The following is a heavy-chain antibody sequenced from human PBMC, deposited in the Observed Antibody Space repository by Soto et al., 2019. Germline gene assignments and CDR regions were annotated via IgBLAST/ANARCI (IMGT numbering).Heavy chain of an antibody. V-gene: IGHV3-30*18. CDR3: AKEVRAPYCSGGSCYLDY. J-gene: IGHJ4*02. CDR1: GFTFSDYW. D-gene: IGHD2-15*01. Sequence: GGSLRLSCAASGFTFSDYWMHWVRQAPGKGLEWVSVISYDGSNKYYADSVKGRFTISRDNSKNTLYLQMNSLRAEDTAVYYWAKEVRAPYCSGGSCYLDYWGQGTLVAVSS. CDR2: ISYDGSNK.